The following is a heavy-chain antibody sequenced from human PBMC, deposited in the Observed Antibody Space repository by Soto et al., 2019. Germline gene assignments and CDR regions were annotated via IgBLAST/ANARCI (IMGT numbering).Heavy chain of an antibody. J-gene: IGHJ6*02. D-gene: IGHD2-2*01. CDR3: AKDFWVVPAAIISYGMDV. CDR2: ISYDGSNK. V-gene: IGHV3-30*18. Sequence: GGSLRLSCAASGFTFSSYGMHWVRQAPGKGLEWVAVISYDGSNKYYADSVKGRFTISRDNSKNTLYLQMNSLRAEDTAVYYCAKDFWVVPAAIISYGMDVWGQGTTVTVSS. CDR1: GFTFSSYG.